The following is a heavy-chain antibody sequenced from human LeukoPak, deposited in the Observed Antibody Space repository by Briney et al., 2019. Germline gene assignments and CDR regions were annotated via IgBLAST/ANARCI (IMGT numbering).Heavy chain of an antibody. CDR2: IYYSGST. V-gene: IGHV4-59*01. CDR1: GGSISSYY. J-gene: IGHJ4*02. Sequence: PSETLSLTCTVSGGSISSYYWSWIRQPPGKGLEWIGYIYYSGSTNYNPSLKSRVTISVDTSKNQFSLKLSSVTAADTAVYCCASSKGAGVDYWGQGTLVTVSS. D-gene: IGHD1-26*01. CDR3: ASSKGAGVDY.